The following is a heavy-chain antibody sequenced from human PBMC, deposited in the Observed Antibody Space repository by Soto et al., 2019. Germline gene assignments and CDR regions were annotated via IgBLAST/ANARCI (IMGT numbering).Heavy chain of an antibody. CDR2: TSYDENYK. CDR1: GFTFSGYA. J-gene: IGHJ4*02. D-gene: IGHD6-6*01. V-gene: IGHV3-30*04. Sequence: QVQLVESGGGAVQPGRSLRLSCAASGFTFSGYAMHWVRQAPGKGLEWVAATSYDENYKYYADSVKGRFTISRDNSKNTLFLQMNSLRTEDTAVYYCARQGGSSGIWYFDYWGQGSLVTVSS. CDR3: ARQGGSSGIWYFDY.